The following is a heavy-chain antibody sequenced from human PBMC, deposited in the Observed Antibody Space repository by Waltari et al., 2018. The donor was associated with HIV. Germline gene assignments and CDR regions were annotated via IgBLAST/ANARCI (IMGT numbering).Heavy chain of an antibody. CDR3: ARAGVARAGVVPALFDL. V-gene: IGHV4-38-2*01. Sequence: QVQLQESGPGLVKPSETLSLTCGVSGYSITTAYYLGWVRQPPGKGLEWLGSASHSGGTFHNASLKSRVAISIDRSKKQVSLKVTSVTAADTAVYYCARAGVARAGVVPALFDLWGRGTLVTVSS. CDR1: GYSITTAYY. D-gene: IGHD3-3*01. CDR2: ASHSGGT. J-gene: IGHJ2*01.